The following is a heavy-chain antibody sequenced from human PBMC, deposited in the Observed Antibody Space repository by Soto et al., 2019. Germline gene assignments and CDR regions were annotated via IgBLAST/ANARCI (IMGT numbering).Heavy chain of an antibody. CDR2: ISGIGGTT. CDR3: AKDRHYGSGTYSDSYLDY. Sequence: EVQLLESGGGLVQPGGSLRLSCGGSGFNFNSYAMTWVRQAPGKGLEWVSDISGIGGTTYYANSVKGRFIISRDQSKDTLTLQMNSLRAEDTAIYFCAKDRHYGSGTYSDSYLDYWGQATLVTFSS. V-gene: IGHV3-23*01. J-gene: IGHJ4*02. D-gene: IGHD3-10*01. CDR1: GFNFNSYA.